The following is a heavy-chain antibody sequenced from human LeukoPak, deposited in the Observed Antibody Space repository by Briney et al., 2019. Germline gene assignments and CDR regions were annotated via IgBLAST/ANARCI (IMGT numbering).Heavy chain of an antibody. Sequence: ASVKVSRRASGYTFTSYAMNWVRQAPGQGLEWMGWINTNTGNPTYAQGFTGRFVFSLDTSVSTAYLQISSLKAEDTAVYYCARDVSVAGTDSPDYWGQGTLVTVSS. CDR1: GYTFTSYA. CDR3: ARDVSVAGTDSPDY. CDR2: INTNTGNP. D-gene: IGHD6-19*01. V-gene: IGHV7-4-1*02. J-gene: IGHJ4*02.